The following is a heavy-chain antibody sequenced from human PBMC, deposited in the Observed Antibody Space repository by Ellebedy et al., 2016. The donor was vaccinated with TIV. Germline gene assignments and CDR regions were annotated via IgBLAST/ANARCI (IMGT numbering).Heavy chain of an antibody. CDR1: GGSMTSYY. CDR3: ARGRGSSYDLPLQH. D-gene: IGHD5-18*01. V-gene: IGHV4-4*07. CDR2: IYSSGSS. Sequence: SETLSLXCTVSGGSMTSYYWTWIRQPAGKGLEWIGRIYSSGSSNYNPSLKSRLTISVDRPKNQFSLNLSSVTAADTAVYYCARGRGSSYDLPLQHWGQGTLVTVSS. J-gene: IGHJ1*01.